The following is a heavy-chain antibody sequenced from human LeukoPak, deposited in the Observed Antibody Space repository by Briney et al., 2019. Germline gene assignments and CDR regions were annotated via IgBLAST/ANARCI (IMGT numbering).Heavy chain of an antibody. D-gene: IGHD2-2*02. J-gene: IGHJ4*02. Sequence: SETLSLTCAVYGGSFSGYYWSWIRQPPGKGLEWIGEINHSGSTNYNPSLKSRVTISVDTSKNQFSLKLSSVTAADTAVYYCARRYCSTSCYRRLWVDYWGQGTLVTVSS. V-gene: IGHV4-34*01. CDR1: GGSFSGYY. CDR2: INHSGST. CDR3: ARRYCSTSCYRRLWVDY.